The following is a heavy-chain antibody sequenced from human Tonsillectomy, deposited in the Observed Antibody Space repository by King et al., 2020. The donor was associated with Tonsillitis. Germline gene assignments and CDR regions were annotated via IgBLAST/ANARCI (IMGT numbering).Heavy chain of an antibody. V-gene: IGHV4-34*01. D-gene: IGHD6-19*01. Sequence: VQLQQWGAGLLKPSETLSLTCAVYGGSFSGYDWSWIRQPPEKGLEWIGEINHSGSTNYNPSLKRRVTMSVDTSKNQFSLNLTSVTAADTAVYYCARGNGLCDLWGQGTMVTVSS. CDR1: GGSFSGYD. CDR3: ARGNGLCDL. J-gene: IGHJ3*01. CDR2: INHSGST.